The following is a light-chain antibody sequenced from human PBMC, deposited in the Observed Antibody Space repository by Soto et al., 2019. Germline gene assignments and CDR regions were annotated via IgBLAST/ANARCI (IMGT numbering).Light chain of an antibody. J-gene: IGKJ3*01. CDR2: AAS. V-gene: IGKV1-39*01. CDR1: QSISNY. CDR3: QQSYSTPFT. Sequence: DIQITQSPSSLSASVGDRVTITCRASQSISNYLSWYQQKPGKPPKLLIYAASNLQSGVPSRFSGSRSGTDFTLTISSLQPEDFATYYCQQSYSTPFTFGPGTKVDIK.